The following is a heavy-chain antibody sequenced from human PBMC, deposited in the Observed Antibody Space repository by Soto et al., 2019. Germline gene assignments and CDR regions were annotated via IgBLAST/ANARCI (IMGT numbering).Heavy chain of an antibody. Sequence: GGSLRLSCAASGFTFSGYWIHWVRQAPGKGLLWVSRINNDGGSTNYADSVKGRFTISRDNAKNTLYLQMNSLRAEDTAVYYCARAYIPVAGQSFDYWGQGTLVTVSS. CDR3: ARAYIPVAGQSFDY. CDR2: INNDGGST. J-gene: IGHJ4*02. V-gene: IGHV3-74*01. CDR1: GFTFSGYW. D-gene: IGHD6-19*01.